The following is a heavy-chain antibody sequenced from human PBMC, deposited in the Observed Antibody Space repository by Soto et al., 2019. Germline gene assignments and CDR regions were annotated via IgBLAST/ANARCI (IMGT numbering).Heavy chain of an antibody. CDR3: ARIRLGSYDIKYFDY. V-gene: IGHV3-72*01. CDR2: IRNKANSYST. J-gene: IGHJ4*02. D-gene: IGHD1-26*01. Sequence: EVQLVESGGGLVQPGGSLRLSCAPSGFTFSDHYVDWVRQAPGKGLEWVARIRNKANSYSTEYAASAKGRFTISRDDAKVLGYLQMSSLNTENTAVYYCARIRLGSYDIKYFDYWGQGTLVTVSS. CDR1: GFTFSDHY.